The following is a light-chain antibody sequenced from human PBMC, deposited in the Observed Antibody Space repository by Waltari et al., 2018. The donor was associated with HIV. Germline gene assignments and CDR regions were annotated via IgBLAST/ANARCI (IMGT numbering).Light chain of an antibody. CDR1: SGSIDSNY. J-gene: IGLJ3*02. Sequence: FILTQPHSVSGSPGKTVNISCTRTSGSIDSNYVQWFPQRPGSAPITVIYQNNQRASGVADRFSGSIDRSSNSASLTISGLKTEDEADFFCQSYDTSNSHWVFGGGTKLTVL. CDR3: QSYDTSNSHWV. CDR2: QNN. V-gene: IGLV6-57*03.